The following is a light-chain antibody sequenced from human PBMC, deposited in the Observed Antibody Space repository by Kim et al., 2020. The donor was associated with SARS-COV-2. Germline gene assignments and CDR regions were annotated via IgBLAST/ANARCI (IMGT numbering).Light chain of an antibody. J-gene: IGKJ1*01. Sequence: EIVLTQSPGTLSLSPGERATLSCRASQSVSSSSLAWYQQKPGQAPRLLIYGASSRATGIPDRFSGSGSGTDFTLTISRLEPEDFALYYCQHYGRSPWTFGQGTKVDIK. V-gene: IGKV3-20*01. CDR2: GAS. CDR1: QSVSSSS. CDR3: QHYGRSPWT.